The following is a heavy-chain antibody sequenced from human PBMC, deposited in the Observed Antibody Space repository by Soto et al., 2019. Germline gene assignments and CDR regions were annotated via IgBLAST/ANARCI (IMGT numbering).Heavy chain of an antibody. Sequence: GGSLRLSCAASGFTFSSYAMSWVRQAPGKGLEWVSAISGSGGSTYYADSVKGRFTISRDNSKNTLYLQMNGLRAEDTAVYYWAKSNPPLLWFGDDEKIFAFDIWGQGTMVTVSS. CDR2: ISGSGGST. D-gene: IGHD3-10*01. CDR1: GFTFSSYA. J-gene: IGHJ3*02. CDR3: AKSNPPLLWFGDDEKIFAFDI. V-gene: IGHV3-23*01.